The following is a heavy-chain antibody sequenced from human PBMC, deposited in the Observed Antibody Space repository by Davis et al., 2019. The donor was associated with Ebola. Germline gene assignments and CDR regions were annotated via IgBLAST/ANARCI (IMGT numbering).Heavy chain of an antibody. J-gene: IGHJ4*02. V-gene: IGHV3-21*01. D-gene: IGHD5-12*01. Sequence: GESLKISCAASGFTFSSYSINWVRQAPGKGLELVSYISSSSSYIYDADSVKGRFTISRDNAKNSLYLQMNSLRAEDTAVYYCARASPIYSGYDLWGQGTLVTVSS. CDR2: ISSSSSYI. CDR3: ARASPIYSGYDL. CDR1: GFTFSSYS.